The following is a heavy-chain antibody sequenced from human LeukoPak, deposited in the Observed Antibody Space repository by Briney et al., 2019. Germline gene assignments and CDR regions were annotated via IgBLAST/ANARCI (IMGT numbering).Heavy chain of an antibody. CDR2: IYSGGST. D-gene: IGHD6-19*01. J-gene: IGHJ4*02. V-gene: IGHV3-53*01. CDR1: GFGVSNNY. CDR3: VKALAVASAPDH. Sequence: GGSLRLSCAASGFGVSNNYMSWVRQAPGKGLEWVSLIYSGGSTYYADSVKGRFTISRDNSENTVYLQMNSLRVEDTAVYYCVKALAVASAPDHWGQGTLVTVSS.